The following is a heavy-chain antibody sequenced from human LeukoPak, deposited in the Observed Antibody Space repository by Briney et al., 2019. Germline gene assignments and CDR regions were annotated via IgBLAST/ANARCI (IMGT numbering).Heavy chain of an antibody. CDR2: FNPNSGGT. CDR3: ARDGNGNDYVWGSYRSAFDY. CDR1: GYTFTGYY. J-gene: IGHJ4*02. Sequence: ASVKVSCKASGYTFTGYYMHWVRQAPGQGLEWMGWFNPNSGGTNYAQKFQGRVTMTRDTSISTAYMELSRLRSDDTAVYYCARDGNGNDYVWGSYRSAFDYWGQGTQVTVSS. D-gene: IGHD3-16*02. V-gene: IGHV1-2*02.